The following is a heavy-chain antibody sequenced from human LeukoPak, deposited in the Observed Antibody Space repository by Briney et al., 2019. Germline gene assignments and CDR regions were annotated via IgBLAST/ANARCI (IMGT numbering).Heavy chain of an antibody. CDR2: INHSGRT. Sequence: PSETLSLTCAVYGGSLSGYYWSWIRQPPGKGLEWIGEINHSGRTNYNPSLKSRVTISVDTSKNQFSLKLSSVTAADTAVYYCAGWGAPFDYWGQGTLVTVSS. CDR1: GGSLSGYY. V-gene: IGHV4-34*01. CDR3: AGWGAPFDY. J-gene: IGHJ4*02. D-gene: IGHD3-16*01.